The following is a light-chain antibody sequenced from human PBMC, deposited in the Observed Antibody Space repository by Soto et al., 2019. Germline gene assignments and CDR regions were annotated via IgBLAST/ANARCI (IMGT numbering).Light chain of an antibody. CDR2: GAS. J-gene: IGKJ4*01. V-gene: IGKV3-15*01. CDR1: QSVSSN. CDR3: QQYNNWPPLT. Sequence: EIVMTQSASTLSASAGERATLSCGASQSVSSNLAWYQQKPGQAPRLLIYGASTRATGIPARFSGSGSGTEFTLTISSLQSEDFAVYYCQQYNNWPPLTFGGGTKVDIK.